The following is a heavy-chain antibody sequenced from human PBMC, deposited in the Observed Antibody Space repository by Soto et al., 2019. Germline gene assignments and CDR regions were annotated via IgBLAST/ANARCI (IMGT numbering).Heavy chain of an antibody. J-gene: IGHJ3*02. CDR1: GGSIRICSYY. D-gene: IGHD4-17*01. CDR2: IYYSGST. V-gene: IGHV4-39*01. CDR3: ARDYGDYESAFDI. Sequence: PSETLSLTCTASGGSIRICSYYWCWIRQPPGKGLEWIGSIYYSGSTYYNPSLKSRVTISVDTSKNQFSLKLSSVTAADTAVYYCARDYGDYESAFDIWGQGTMVTVSS.